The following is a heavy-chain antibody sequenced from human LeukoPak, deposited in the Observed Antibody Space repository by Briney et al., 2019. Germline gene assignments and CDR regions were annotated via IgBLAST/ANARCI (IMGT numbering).Heavy chain of an antibody. Sequence: SETLSLTCTVSGASISTYYWSWIRQPPGKGLEWIGYIYYSGTTNYNPSLKSRVTISVDTSKNQFSLRLTSVTAADTAVYYCASVPQPNIWFGELGYWGQGTLVTVSS. CDR2: IYYSGTT. V-gene: IGHV4-59*01. D-gene: IGHD3-10*01. CDR1: GASISTYY. CDR3: ASVPQPNIWFGELGY. J-gene: IGHJ4*02.